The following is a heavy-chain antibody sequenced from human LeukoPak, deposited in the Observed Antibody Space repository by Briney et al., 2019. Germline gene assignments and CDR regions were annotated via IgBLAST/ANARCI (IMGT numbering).Heavy chain of an antibody. CDR2: IYPGDSDT. J-gene: IGHJ5*02. Sequence: GESLKISCKGSGYSFTSYWIGWVRQMPGKGREWMGIIYPGDSDTRYSPSFQGQVTISADKTIRTAYLQWSSLKASDTAMYYCARYGSGSYYNVWFDPWGQGTLVTVSS. D-gene: IGHD3-10*01. V-gene: IGHV5-51*01. CDR3: ARYGSGSYYNVWFDP. CDR1: GYSFTSYW.